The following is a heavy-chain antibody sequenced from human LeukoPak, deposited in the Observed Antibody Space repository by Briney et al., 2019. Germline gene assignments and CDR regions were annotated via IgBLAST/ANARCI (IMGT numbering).Heavy chain of an antibody. D-gene: IGHD2-15*01. J-gene: IGHJ4*02. CDR2: INPNSGGT. V-gene: IGHV1-2*02. CDR3: ARLRDIVVVVAALDY. Sequence: ASVKVSCKASGYTFTGYYMHWVRQAPGQGLEWMGWINPNSGGTNYAQKLQGRVTMTTDTSTSTAYMELRSLRSDDTAVYYCARLRDIVVVVAALDYWGQGTLVTVSS. CDR1: GYTFTGYY.